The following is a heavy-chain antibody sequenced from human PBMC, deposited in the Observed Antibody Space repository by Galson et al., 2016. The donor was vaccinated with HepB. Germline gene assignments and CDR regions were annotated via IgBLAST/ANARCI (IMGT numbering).Heavy chain of an antibody. V-gene: IGHV6-1*01. CDR3: AREARILEWLLPVFDY. D-gene: IGHD3-3*01. Sequence: CAISGDSVPSNSAAWNWIRQSPSRGLEWLGRTYYRSKWYNDYAVSVKSRITINPDTSKNQFSLQLNSVTPEDTAVYYCAREARILEWLLPVFDYWGQGTLVIVSS. CDR2: TYYRSKWYN. J-gene: IGHJ4*02. CDR1: GDSVPSNSAA.